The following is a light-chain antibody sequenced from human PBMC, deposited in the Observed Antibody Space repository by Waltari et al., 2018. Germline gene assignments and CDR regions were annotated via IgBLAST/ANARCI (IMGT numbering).Light chain of an antibody. CDR1: QSLRHANGYNF. CDR3: QQYRDTPYT. V-gene: IGKV2-28*01. CDR2: LGS. Sequence: DIVLTQSPPSLPVTPGEPASISCRSSQSLRHANGYNFLDWYLQKPRQSPQLLIYLGSHRASGVPDRFSGSGTGTDFTLTISSLQTEDVATYYCQQYRDTPYTFGQGTNLEI. J-gene: IGKJ2*01.